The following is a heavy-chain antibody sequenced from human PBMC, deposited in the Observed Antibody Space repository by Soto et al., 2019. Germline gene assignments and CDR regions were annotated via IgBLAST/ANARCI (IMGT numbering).Heavy chain of an antibody. V-gene: IGHV3-11*01. J-gene: IGHJ4*02. CDR1: GFTFSDYY. CDR3: ARATRTDPLYYFDY. Sequence: GGSLRLSCAASGFTFSDYYMAWVRQAPGKGLEWISYISNSGTAIYYADSVRGRFTISRDNAKNSLYLQMYSLRAEDTAVYYCARATRTDPLYYFDYWGQGTLVTVSS. D-gene: IGHD2-8*02. CDR2: ISNSGTAI.